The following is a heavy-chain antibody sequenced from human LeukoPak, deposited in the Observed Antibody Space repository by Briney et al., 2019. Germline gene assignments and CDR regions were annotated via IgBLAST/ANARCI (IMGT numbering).Heavy chain of an antibody. D-gene: IGHD1-1*01. Sequence: SETLSLTCTVSGGSISSSSYYWGWIRQPPGKGLEWIGSIYYSGSTYYNPSLKSRVTISVDTSKNQFSLRLSSVTAADTAVYYCVRARLERRISAFDSWGQGTLVTVSS. CDR2: IYYSGST. CDR1: GGSISSSSYY. CDR3: VRARLERRISAFDS. V-gene: IGHV4-39*07. J-gene: IGHJ4*02.